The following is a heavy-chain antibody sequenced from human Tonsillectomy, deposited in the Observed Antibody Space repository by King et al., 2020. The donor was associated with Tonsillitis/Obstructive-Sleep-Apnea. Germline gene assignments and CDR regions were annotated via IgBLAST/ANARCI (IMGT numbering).Heavy chain of an antibody. CDR1: GFTFSTYS. Sequence: VQLVESGGGLVQPGGSLRLSCAASGFTFSTYSMNWVRQAPGKGLEWVSYISSSSSTVYYADSVKGRFTISRANAKNSLYLQMNSLRDEDTAVYYCARDTSGMVVVPASFDYWGQGTLVTVSS. CDR2: ISSSSSTV. D-gene: IGHD2-2*01. CDR3: ARDTSGMVVVPASFDY. J-gene: IGHJ4*02. V-gene: IGHV3-48*02.